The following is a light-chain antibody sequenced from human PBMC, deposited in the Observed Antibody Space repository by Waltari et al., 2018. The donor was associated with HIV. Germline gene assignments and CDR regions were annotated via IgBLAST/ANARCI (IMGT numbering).Light chain of an antibody. CDR3: GTWDSSLSAVV. CDR1: SPTIGNTY. CDR2: DNN. J-gene: IGLJ2*01. Sequence: QSVLTQPPSVSAAPGQTVTISCSGSSPTIGNTYVSWYQQLPGTAPKLLIYDNNERPAGIPDRFSGSKSGTSATLGITGLQTGDEADYYCGTWDSSLSAVVFGGGTKLTVL. V-gene: IGLV1-51*01.